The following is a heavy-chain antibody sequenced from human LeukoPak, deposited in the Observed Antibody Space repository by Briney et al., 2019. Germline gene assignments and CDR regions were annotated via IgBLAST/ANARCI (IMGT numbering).Heavy chain of an antibody. CDR1: GFTFSSYG. CDR3: AKDTGARGYDSGGYFDY. D-gene: IGHD5-12*01. CDR2: ISYDGINK. J-gene: IGHJ4*02. V-gene: IGHV3-30*18. Sequence: GRSLRLSCAASGFTFSSYGMHWVRQAPGKGLEWVAVISYDGINKYYADSVKGRFTISRDNSKNTLYLQMNSLGAEDTAVYYCAKDTGARGYDSGGYFDYWGQGTLVTVSS.